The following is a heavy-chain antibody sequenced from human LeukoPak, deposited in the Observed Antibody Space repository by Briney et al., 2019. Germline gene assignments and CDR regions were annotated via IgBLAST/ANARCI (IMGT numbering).Heavy chain of an antibody. D-gene: IGHD6-13*01. V-gene: IGHV4-39*01. CDR3: ARYEQQLRWYFDL. Sequence: SETLSLTCTVSGGSISSSSYYWGWIRQPPGKGLEWIGSIYYSGSTYYNPSLKSRVTISVDTSKNQFSLKLSSVTAADTAVYYCARYEQQLRWYFDLWGRGTLVTVSS. CDR1: GGSISSSSYY. J-gene: IGHJ2*01. CDR2: IYYSGST.